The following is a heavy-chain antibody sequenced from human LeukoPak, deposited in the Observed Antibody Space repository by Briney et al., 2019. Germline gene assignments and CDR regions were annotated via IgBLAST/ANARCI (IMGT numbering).Heavy chain of an antibody. CDR1: GGSFSGYY. Sequence: SETLSLTCAVYGGSFSGYYWVWIRQPPGRGLEWIGNVYKSGTTSYNPSLSSRVTMSVATSKSQFSLRMSSVTAADTAVYYCAKDRPSGSYSTLFGYWGQGTLVTVSS. V-gene: IGHV4-34*01. CDR2: VYKSGTT. J-gene: IGHJ4*02. CDR3: AKDRPSGSYSTLFGY. D-gene: IGHD1-26*01.